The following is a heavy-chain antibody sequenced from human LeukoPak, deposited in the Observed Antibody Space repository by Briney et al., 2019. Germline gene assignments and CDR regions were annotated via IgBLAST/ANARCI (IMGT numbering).Heavy chain of an antibody. CDR2: INSDGSST. CDR1: GFTFSRYW. D-gene: IGHD4-23*01. Sequence: GGPLRLSCAASGFTFSRYWMHWVRQASGKGLVWVSRINSDGSSTTYADSVKGRFTISRDNAKNTLYLQMNSLRAEDTAVYYCARGAVWGGNCGDYWGQGTLVTASS. V-gene: IGHV3-74*01. CDR3: ARGAVWGGNCGDY. J-gene: IGHJ4*02.